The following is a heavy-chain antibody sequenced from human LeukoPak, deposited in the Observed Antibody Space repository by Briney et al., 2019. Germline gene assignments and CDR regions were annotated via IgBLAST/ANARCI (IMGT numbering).Heavy chain of an antibody. J-gene: IGHJ4*02. V-gene: IGHV3-43*02. CDR3: AKDIYRGLDMATRPDY. CDR2: ISGDAGST. Sequence: GGSLRLSCAASGFTFDDYAMHWVRQAPGKGLEWVSLISGDAGSTYYADSVKGRFTISRDDSKNSLYLQMNSLRTEDTTFYYCAKDIYRGLDMATRPDYWGQGTLVTVSS. D-gene: IGHD5-24*01. CDR1: GFTFDDYA.